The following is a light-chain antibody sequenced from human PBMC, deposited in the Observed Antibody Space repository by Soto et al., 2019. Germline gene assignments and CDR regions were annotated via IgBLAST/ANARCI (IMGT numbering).Light chain of an antibody. CDR3: GTWDSSLSAVV. CDR1: SSNIGNNY. J-gene: IGLJ2*01. V-gene: IGLV1-51*01. Sequence: QSVLTQPPSESAGPGQKVTISCSGSSSNIGNNYVSWYQQLPGTAPKLLIYDNNKRPSGIPDRFSGSKSGTSATLGITGLQTGDEADYYCGTWDSSLSAVVFGGGTKVTVL. CDR2: DNN.